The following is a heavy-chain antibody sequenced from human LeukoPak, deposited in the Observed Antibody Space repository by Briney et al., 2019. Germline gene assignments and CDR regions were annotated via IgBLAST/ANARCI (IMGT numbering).Heavy chain of an antibody. J-gene: IGHJ4*02. Sequence: GGSLRLSCAASGFTFSTYAMSWVRQAPGKGLEWGSVIYSGGSTYYADSVKGRFTISRDNSKNTLYLQMNSLRAEDTAVYYCASSYDSSGYYYSWGQGTLVTVSS. D-gene: IGHD3-22*01. CDR3: ASSYDSSGYYYS. CDR2: IYSGGST. CDR1: GFTFSTYA. V-gene: IGHV3-53*01.